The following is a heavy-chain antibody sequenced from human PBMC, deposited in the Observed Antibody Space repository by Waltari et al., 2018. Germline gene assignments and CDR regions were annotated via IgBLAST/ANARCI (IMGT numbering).Heavy chain of an antibody. D-gene: IGHD3-10*01. Sequence: QVQLQESGPGLVKPSETLSLTCTVSGYSISSGSYWGWIRQPPGKGLEWIGSIYRSGSSYSNPSRKSPFTIAVDTSKTQFSLKLSSVTAADTAVYYCARDRGYASGRGIDYWGQGTLVTVSS. CDR3: ARDRGYASGRGIDY. CDR2: IYRSGSS. V-gene: IGHV4-38-2*02. CDR1: GYSISSGSY. J-gene: IGHJ4*02.